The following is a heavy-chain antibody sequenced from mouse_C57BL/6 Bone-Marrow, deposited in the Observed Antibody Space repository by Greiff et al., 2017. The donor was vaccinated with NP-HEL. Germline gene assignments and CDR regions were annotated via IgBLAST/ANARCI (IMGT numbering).Heavy chain of an antibody. D-gene: IGHD2-3*01. Sequence: QVQLQQPGAELVRPGTSVKLSCKASGYTFTSYWMHWVKQRPGQGLEWIGVIDPSDSYTNYNQKLKGKATLTVDTSSSTAYMQLSSLTSEDSAVYYCARRWLLPFWYFDVWGTGTTVTVSS. CDR3: ARRWLLPFWYFDV. CDR1: GYTFTSYW. V-gene: IGHV1-59*01. CDR2: IDPSDSYT. J-gene: IGHJ1*03.